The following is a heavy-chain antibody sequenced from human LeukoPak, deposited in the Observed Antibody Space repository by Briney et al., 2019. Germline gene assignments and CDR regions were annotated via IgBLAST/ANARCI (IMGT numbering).Heavy chain of an antibody. J-gene: IGHJ6*02. CDR3: ARDRFFGMDV. V-gene: IGHV3-74*01. Sequence: GGSLRLSCAASGFTFSTYWMHWVRQAPGQGLVWVSRINSDGGSTTYADSVKGRFTISRDNAKNMLYLQMNSLRAEDTAVYYCARDRFFGMDVWGQGTTVTVSS. CDR2: INSDGGST. CDR1: GFTFSTYW.